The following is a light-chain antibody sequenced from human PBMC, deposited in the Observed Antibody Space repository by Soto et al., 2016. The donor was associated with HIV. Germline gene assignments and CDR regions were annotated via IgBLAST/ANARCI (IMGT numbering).Light chain of an antibody. CDR3: QVWDSHNDPWV. Sequence: SYVVTQPSSVSVAPGQTARITCGGINIGSKSVHWYQQKPGQAPVLVIYDDRGRPSGIPERFSGSNSGSTATLTINRVEAEDEADFYCQVWDSHNDPWVFGGGTKLTVL. CDR2: DDR. V-gene: IGLV3-21*02. J-gene: IGLJ3*02. CDR1: NIGSKS.